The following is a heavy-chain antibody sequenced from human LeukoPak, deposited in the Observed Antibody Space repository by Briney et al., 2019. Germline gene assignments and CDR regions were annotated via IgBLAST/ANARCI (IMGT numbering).Heavy chain of an antibody. CDR1: GFTVSSNY. D-gene: IGHD3-3*01. V-gene: IGHV3-53*01. Sequence: GGSLRLSCAASGFTVSSNYMSWVRQAPGKGLEWVSVIYSGGSTYYADSVKGRFTISRDNSKNSLYLQMNSLRAEDTAVYYCARGVPYASWSGPHYSDYWGQGTLVTVSS. CDR3: ARGVPYASWSGPHYSDY. CDR2: IYSGGST. J-gene: IGHJ4*02.